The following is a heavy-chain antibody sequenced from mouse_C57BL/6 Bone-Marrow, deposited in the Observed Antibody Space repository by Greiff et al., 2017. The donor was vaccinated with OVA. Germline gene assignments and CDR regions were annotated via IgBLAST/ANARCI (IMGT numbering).Heavy chain of an antibody. V-gene: IGHV14-4*01. D-gene: IGHD2-1*01. CDR3: TLIYYGNYGWFDY. Sequence: VQLQRSGAELVRPGASVKLSCTASGFNIKDDYMHWVKQRPEQGLEWIGWIDPENGDTEYASKFQGKATITADTSSNTAYLQLSSLTSEDTAVYYCTLIYYGNYGWFDYWGQGTTLTVSS. CDR1: GFNIKDDY. J-gene: IGHJ2*01. CDR2: IDPENGDT.